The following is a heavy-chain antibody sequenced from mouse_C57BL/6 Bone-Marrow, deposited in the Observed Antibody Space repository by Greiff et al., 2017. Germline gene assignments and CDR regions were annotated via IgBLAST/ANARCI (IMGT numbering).Heavy chain of an antibody. J-gene: IGHJ2*01. CDR1: GYTFTSYW. V-gene: IGHV1-55*01. CDR3: ASSTMVTTTGYYFDY. CDR2: IYPGIGST. Sequence: QVQLQQPGAELVKPGASVKMSCKASGYTFTSYWITWVKQRPGQGLEWIGDIYPGIGSTNYNEKFKNKATLTVDTSSSTAYMQLSSLTSEDSAVYYCASSTMVTTTGYYFDYWGQGTTLTVSS. D-gene: IGHD2-2*01.